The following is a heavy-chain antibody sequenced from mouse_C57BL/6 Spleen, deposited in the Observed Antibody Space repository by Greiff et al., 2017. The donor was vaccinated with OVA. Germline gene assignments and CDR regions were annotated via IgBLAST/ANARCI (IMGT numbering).Heavy chain of an antibody. J-gene: IGHJ4*01. CDR2: IRSKSNNYAT. CDR3: VRHIENYAMDY. V-gene: IGHV10-1*01. CDR1: GFSFNTYA. Sequence: EVHLVESGGGLVQPKGSLKLSCAASGFSFNTYAMNWVRQAPGKGLEWVARIRSKSNNYATYYADSVKDRFTISRDDSESMLYLQMNNLKTEDTAMYYCVRHIENYAMDYWGQGTSVTVSS.